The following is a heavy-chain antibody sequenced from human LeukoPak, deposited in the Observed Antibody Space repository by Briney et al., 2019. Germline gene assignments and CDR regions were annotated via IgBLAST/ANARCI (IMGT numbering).Heavy chain of an antibody. Sequence: QPGGSLRLSCAVSGFTFSDYTMNWVRQAPGKGLEWIATITGNGGTTFYADSVKGRFVVSRDNAKNTLYLQMNRQRVEDTAIYYCATRYFQDYSDFFVYWGQGTLVSVSS. V-gene: IGHV3-23*01. CDR2: ITGNGGTT. CDR3: ATRYFQDYSDFFVY. CDR1: GFTFSDYT. D-gene: IGHD3/OR15-3a*01. J-gene: IGHJ4*02.